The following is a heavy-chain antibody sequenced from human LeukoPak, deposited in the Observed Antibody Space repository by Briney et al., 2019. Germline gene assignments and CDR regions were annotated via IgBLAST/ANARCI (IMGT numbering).Heavy chain of an antibody. Sequence: PGGPLRLSCAASGFTVSSNYMSWVRQAPGKGLEWVSVIYSGGSTYYADSVKGRFTISRDNSKNTLYLQMNSLRAEDTAVYYCARGRPPFGDSSGYYYEPRAFDIWGQGTMVTVSS. CDR1: GFTVSSNY. J-gene: IGHJ3*02. D-gene: IGHD3-22*01. CDR2: IYSGGST. CDR3: ARGRPPFGDSSGYYYEPRAFDI. V-gene: IGHV3-53*01.